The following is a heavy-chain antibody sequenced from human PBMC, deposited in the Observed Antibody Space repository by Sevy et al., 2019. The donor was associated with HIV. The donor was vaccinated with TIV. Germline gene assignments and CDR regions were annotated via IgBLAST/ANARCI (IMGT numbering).Heavy chain of an antibody. CDR1: GYTFIGYA. V-gene: IGHV1-3*01. CDR3: ARRVRSWTAPFGMDV. Sequence: ASVKVSCKASGYTFIGYAIHWVRQAPGQRLEWMGWINADSGNTKYSQRFQGRVTITRDTSASTAYMELGSLRSEDTAVYYCARRVRSWTAPFGMDVWGQGTTVTVS. CDR2: INADSGNT. D-gene: IGHD1-26*01. J-gene: IGHJ6*02.